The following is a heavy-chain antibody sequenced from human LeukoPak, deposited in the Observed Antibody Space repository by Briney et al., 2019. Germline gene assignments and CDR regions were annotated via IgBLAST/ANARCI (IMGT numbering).Heavy chain of an antibody. Sequence: SETLSLTCTVSGGSISSYYWSWIRQPAGKGLEWIGRIYTSGSTNYNPSLKSRVTMSVDTSKNQFSLKLSSVTAADTGVYYCAAVELATAYFDYWGQGTLVTVSS. D-gene: IGHD5-24*01. J-gene: IGHJ4*02. CDR2: IYTSGST. CDR1: GGSISSYY. V-gene: IGHV4-4*07. CDR3: AAVELATAYFDY.